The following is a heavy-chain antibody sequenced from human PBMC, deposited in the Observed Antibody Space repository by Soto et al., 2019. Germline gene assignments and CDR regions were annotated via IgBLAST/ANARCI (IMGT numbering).Heavy chain of an antibody. CDR1: GFTFTSYW. D-gene: IGHD2-15*01. J-gene: IGHJ5*02. V-gene: IGHV3-74*01. CDR3: AREDSGWFDP. Sequence: EVQLVESGGGLVQPGGSLRLSCAASGFTFTSYWMHWVRQAPGKGLVWVSRMNSDGSGTSYADSVKGRFTISRDNAKNTVYLQMNSLRAEDTAVYYCAREDSGWFDPWGQGALVTVSS. CDR2: MNSDGSGT.